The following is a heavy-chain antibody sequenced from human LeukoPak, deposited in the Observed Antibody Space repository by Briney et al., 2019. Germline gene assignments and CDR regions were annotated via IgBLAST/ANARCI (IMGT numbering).Heavy chain of an antibody. V-gene: IGHV1-2*02. CDR1: GYTFTGYY. Sequence: ASVKVSCKASGYTFTGYYMHWVRQAPGQGLEWMGWINPNSGGTNYAQKFQGRVTMTRDTSISTAYMELSRLRSDDAAVYYCARGLGFGENFDYWGQGTLVTVSS. J-gene: IGHJ4*02. CDR3: ARGLGFGENFDY. CDR2: INPNSGGT. D-gene: IGHD3-10*01.